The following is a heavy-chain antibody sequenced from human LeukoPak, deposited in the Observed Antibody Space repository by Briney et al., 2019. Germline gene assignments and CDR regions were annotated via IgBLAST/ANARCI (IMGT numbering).Heavy chain of an antibody. V-gene: IGHV3-48*01. J-gene: IGHJ4*02. D-gene: IGHD2-2*01. CDR2: ISSSSTI. CDR1: GFTFSSYS. Sequence: QPGGSLRLSCAASGFTFSSYSMNWVRQAPGKGLEWVSYISSSSTIYYADSVKGRFTISRDNAKNSLYLQMNSLRAEDTAVYYCARAPLHLAMYHYFDYWGQGTLVTVSS. CDR3: ARAPLHLAMYHYFDY.